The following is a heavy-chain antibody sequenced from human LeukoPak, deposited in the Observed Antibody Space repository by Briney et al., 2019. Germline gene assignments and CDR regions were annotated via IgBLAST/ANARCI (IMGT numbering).Heavy chain of an antibody. D-gene: IGHD4-17*01. CDR2: ILYDGSNK. CDR3: ARYGAHPFDY. V-gene: IGHV3-30-3*01. Sequence: GGSLRLSCAASGFTFSSYAMHWVRQAPGKGLEWVAVILYDGSNKYYADSVKGRFTISRDNAKNSLYLQMNSLRAEDTAVYYCARYGAHPFDYWGQGTLVTVSS. J-gene: IGHJ4*02. CDR1: GFTFSSYA.